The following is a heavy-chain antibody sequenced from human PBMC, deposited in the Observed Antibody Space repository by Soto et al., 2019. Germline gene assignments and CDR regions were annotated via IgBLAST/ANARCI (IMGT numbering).Heavy chain of an antibody. J-gene: IGHJ4*02. CDR2: ISYDGNNE. V-gene: IGHV3-30*18. D-gene: IGHD5-12*01. CDR3: AKGYSGYDSALDY. Sequence: HVQLVESGGGVVQPGRSLRLSCAASGFTFSSYGMHWVRQAPGKGLEWMAFISYDGNNENYADSVKGRFTISRDNSKNTLYLQMSSVRAEDTAVYYCAKGYSGYDSALDYWGQGTLVTVSS. CDR1: GFTFSSYG.